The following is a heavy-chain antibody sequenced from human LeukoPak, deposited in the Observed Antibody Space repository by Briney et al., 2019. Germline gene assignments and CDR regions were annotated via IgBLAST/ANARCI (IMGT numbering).Heavy chain of an antibody. V-gene: IGHV1-3*01. CDR1: GYTFTSYA. CDR3: QAEDGIRDFDWLTPHRGYYYGMDV. CDR2: ITAGTGNT. D-gene: IGHD3-9*01. Sequence: ASVKASCKASGYTFTSYAMHWVRQAPGQRLEWMGWITAGTGNTKYSQKFQGRVTITRDTSASTAYMELSSLRSEDTAVFFFQAEDGIRDFDWLTPHRGYYYGMDVWGQGTTVTVSS. J-gene: IGHJ6*02.